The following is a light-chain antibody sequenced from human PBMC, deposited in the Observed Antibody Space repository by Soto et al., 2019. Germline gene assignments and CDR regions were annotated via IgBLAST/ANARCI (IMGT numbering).Light chain of an antibody. Sequence: QSVLTQPASVSASPGQSITIPCTGTSSDVGSYNLVSWFQQHPGKVPKLLIYEGTKRPSGLSNRFSGSKSGTTASLTISGLQAEDEANYYCSSYAGENLYVFRTGTKVTVL. CDR1: SSDVGSYNL. CDR2: EGT. J-gene: IGLJ1*01. V-gene: IGLV2-23*01. CDR3: SSYAGENLYV.